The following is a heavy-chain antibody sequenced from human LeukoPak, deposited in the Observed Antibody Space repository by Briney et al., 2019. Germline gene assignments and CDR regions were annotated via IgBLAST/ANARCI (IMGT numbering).Heavy chain of an antibody. CDR1: AGSISAYY. CDR2: LHSSGST. D-gene: IGHD1-26*01. Sequence: SETLSLTCTVSAGSISAYYWSWIRQPAGRGLEWIGRLHSSGSTNYSPSLQSRVTMSLDTSKNLFSLNLSSITAADTAVYYCARGGLVGAERRFDAFDIWGQGTMVTVSS. CDR3: ARGGLVGAERRFDAFDI. V-gene: IGHV4-4*07. J-gene: IGHJ3*02.